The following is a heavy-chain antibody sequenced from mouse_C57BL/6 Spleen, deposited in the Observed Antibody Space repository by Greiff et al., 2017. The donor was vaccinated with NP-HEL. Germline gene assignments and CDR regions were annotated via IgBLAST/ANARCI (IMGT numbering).Heavy chain of an antibody. CDR3: ARERDDYGFAY. V-gene: IGHV5-4*01. D-gene: IGHD2-4*01. J-gene: IGHJ3*01. Sequence: EVKVVESGGGLVKPGGSLKLSCAASGFTFSSYAMSWVRQTPEKRLEWVATISDGGSYTYYPDNVKGRFTISRDNAKNNLYLQMSHLKSEDTAMYYCARERDDYGFAYWGQGTLVTVSA. CDR1: GFTFSSYA. CDR2: ISDGGSYT.